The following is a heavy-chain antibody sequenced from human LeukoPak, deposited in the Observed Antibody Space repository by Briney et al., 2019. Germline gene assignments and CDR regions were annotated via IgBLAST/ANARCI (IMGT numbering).Heavy chain of an antibody. CDR2: IYYSGST. V-gene: IGHV4-59*01. J-gene: IGHJ3*02. CDR1: DGSISSYY. Sequence: PSETLSLTCTVSDGSISSYYWSWIRQPPGKGLEWIGYIYYSGSTNYNPSLKSRVTMSVDTSKTQLPLKLSSVTAADTAVYYCARAPSGWDAFDIWGQGTMVTVSS. CDR3: ARAPSGWDAFDI. D-gene: IGHD6-19*01.